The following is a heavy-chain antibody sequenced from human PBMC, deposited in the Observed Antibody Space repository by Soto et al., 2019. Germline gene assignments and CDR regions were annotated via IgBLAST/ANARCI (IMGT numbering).Heavy chain of an antibody. CDR3: VREFGSGWNDDAFDI. CDR2: IRSTSSII. CDR1: VFDFSNYN. Sequence: EVQLVESGGGLVQPGGSLRLSCAASVFDFSNYNMNWVRQAPRKGLEWVSYIRSTSSIIEYADSVKGRFTISRDNADNSLYLQMNSLRAEDTAVYYCVREFGSGWNDDAFDIWGQGTMVTVSS. D-gene: IGHD6-19*01. J-gene: IGHJ3*02. V-gene: IGHV3-48*01.